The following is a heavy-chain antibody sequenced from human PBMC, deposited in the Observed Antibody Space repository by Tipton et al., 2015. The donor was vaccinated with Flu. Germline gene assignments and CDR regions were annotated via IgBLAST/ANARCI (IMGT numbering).Heavy chain of an antibody. Sequence: QLVQSGGGVVQPGRSLRLSCAASGFTFSDYYMSWIRQAPGKGPEWISFISSSGSSKYYADSVKGRFTISRDNSKSSLYLQMNSLTAEDTAVFYCARGPPGDDSWSGYYLYYYGMDVWGQGTTVTVSS. J-gene: IGHJ6*02. CDR2: ISSSGSSK. CDR1: GFTFSDYY. CDR3: ARGPPGDDSWSGYYLYYYGMDV. D-gene: IGHD3-3*01. V-gene: IGHV3-11*01.